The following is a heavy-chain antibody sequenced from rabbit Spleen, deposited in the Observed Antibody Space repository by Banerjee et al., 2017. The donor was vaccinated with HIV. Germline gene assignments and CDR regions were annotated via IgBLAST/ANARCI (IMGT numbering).Heavy chain of an antibody. D-gene: IGHD6-1*01. Sequence: QSLEESGGDLVKPGASLTLTCTASGFSFSSSDWTYWVRQAPGKGLEWIGYIDPVFGTTYYASWATGRFTISKTSSTTVTLQMTSLTAADTATYFCAREKSGIVGYDLWGQGTLVTVS. CDR2: IDPVFGTT. CDR3: AREKSGIVGYDL. CDR1: GFSFSSSDW. V-gene: IGHV1S40*01. J-gene: IGHJ6*01.